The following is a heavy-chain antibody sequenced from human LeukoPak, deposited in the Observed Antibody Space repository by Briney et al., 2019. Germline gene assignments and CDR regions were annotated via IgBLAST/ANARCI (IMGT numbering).Heavy chain of an antibody. Sequence: PGRSLRLSCAASGFTFSSYAMHWVRQAPGKGLEWVAVISYDGSNKYYADSVKGRFTISRDNSKNTLYLQMNSLRAEDTAVYYCARGPIYDILTGYLDYWGQGTLVTVSS. CDR1: GFTFSSYA. V-gene: IGHV3-30-3*01. J-gene: IGHJ4*02. D-gene: IGHD3-9*01. CDR3: ARGPIYDILTGYLDY. CDR2: ISYDGSNK.